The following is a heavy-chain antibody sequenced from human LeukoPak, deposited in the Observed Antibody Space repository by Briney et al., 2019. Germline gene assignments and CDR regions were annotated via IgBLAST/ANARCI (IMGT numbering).Heavy chain of an antibody. J-gene: IGHJ3*02. CDR2: IYSGGST. D-gene: IGHD6-13*01. CDR3: AKDRGSSWSWIPDAFDI. Sequence: GGSLRLSCAASGFTVSSNYMSWVRQAPGKGLEWVSVIYSGGSTYYADSVKGRFTISRDNSKNTLYLQMNSLRAEDTAVYYCAKDRGSSWSWIPDAFDIWGQGTMVTVSS. V-gene: IGHV3-66*01. CDR1: GFTVSSNY.